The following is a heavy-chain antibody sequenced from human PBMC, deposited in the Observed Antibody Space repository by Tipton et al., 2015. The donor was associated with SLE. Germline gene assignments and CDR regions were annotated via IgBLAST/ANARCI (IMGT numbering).Heavy chain of an antibody. D-gene: IGHD2-21*01. CDR1: GVSISSSNW. CDR3: ARGHPHIVVVIGGGWFDP. Sequence: TLSLTCAVSGVSISSSNWWSWVRQVPGKGLEWIGEIHHSGTTYYNPSLESRVTISVDKSNNHFSLRLNSVTAADTAVYYCARGHPHIVVVIGGGWFDPWGQGTLVTVSS. J-gene: IGHJ5*02. CDR2: IHHSGTT. V-gene: IGHV4-4*02.